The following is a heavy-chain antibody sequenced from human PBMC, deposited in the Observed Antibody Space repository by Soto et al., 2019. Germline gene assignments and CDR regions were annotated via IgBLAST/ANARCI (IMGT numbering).Heavy chain of an antibody. CDR2: ISHDGRVT. Sequence: QVQLVESGGGMVQPGTSLRLSCAASGFTFNSLSLHWVRQRPDKGLEWVAVISHDGRVTFYADFVKGRFTVSRDNYKNTFYLQVNSLRAEDTAVYYCAREPYGDSQYFDYWGQGTLVTVSS. V-gene: IGHV3-30*04. J-gene: IGHJ4*02. CDR1: GFTFNSLS. CDR3: AREPYGDSQYFDY. D-gene: IGHD2-21*02.